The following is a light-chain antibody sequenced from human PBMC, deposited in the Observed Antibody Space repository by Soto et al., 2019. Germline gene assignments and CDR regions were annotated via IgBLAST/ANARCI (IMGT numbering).Light chain of an antibody. Sequence: QSALTQPASVSGSPGQSITISCTGTSSDVGTYNYVSWYQHHPGEAPKLIIYEVSYRPSGVSNRFSGSKSGSTASLTISGLQAEDESDYYCSSFSSTTPYVFGTGTKVTVL. CDR2: EVS. CDR3: SSFSSTTPYV. V-gene: IGLV2-14*01. CDR1: SSDVGTYNY. J-gene: IGLJ1*01.